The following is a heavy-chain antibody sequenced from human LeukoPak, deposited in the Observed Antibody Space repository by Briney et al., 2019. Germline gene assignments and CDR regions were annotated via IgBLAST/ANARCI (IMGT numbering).Heavy chain of an antibody. J-gene: IGHJ4*02. CDR2: IYHSGST. D-gene: IGHD6-6*01. V-gene: IGHV4-30-2*01. CDR3: ARDGYSSSSVTRFDY. CDR1: GGSISSGGYS. Sequence: PSETLSLTCAVSGGSISSGGYSWSWIRQPPGKGLEWIGYIYHSGSTYYNPSLKSRVTISVDTSKNQFSLKLSSVTAADTAVYYCARDGYSSSSVTRFDYWGQGTLVTVSS.